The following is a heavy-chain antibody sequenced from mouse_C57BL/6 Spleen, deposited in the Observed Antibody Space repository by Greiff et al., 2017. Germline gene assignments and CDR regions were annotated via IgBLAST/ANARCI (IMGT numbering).Heavy chain of an antibody. CDR1: GYTFTDYN. CDR3: ARLDYDVLFAY. Sequence: EVQLQESGPELVKPGASVKMFCKASGYTFTDYNMHWVKQSHGKSLEWIGYINPNNGGTSYNQKFKGKATLTVNKSSSTAYMELRSLTSEDSAVYYCARLDYDVLFAYWGQGTLVTVSA. V-gene: IGHV1-22*01. CDR2: INPNNGGT. D-gene: IGHD2-4*01. J-gene: IGHJ3*01.